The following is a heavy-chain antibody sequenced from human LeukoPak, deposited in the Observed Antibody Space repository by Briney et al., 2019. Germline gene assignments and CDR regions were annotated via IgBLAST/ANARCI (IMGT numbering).Heavy chain of an antibody. CDR2: INHSGST. D-gene: IGHD6-6*01. CDR1: GGSFSGYY. V-gene: IGHV4-34*01. CDR3: ARTAIAARSGGDWFDP. Sequence: KPSETLSLTCAVYGGSFSGYYWSWIRQPPGKGLEWIGEINHSGSTNYNPSLKSRVTISVDTSKNQFSLKLSSVTAADTAVYYCARTAIAARSGGDWFDPWGQGTLVTVSS. J-gene: IGHJ5*02.